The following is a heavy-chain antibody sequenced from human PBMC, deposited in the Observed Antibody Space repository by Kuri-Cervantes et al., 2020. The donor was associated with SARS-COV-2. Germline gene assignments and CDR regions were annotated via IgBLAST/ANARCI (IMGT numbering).Heavy chain of an antibody. CDR2: ISSNGGRT. CDR1: GFTFSSYA. J-gene: IGHJ4*02. CDR3: ARERLNYGFCSGMDY. D-gene: IGHD3-3*01. V-gene: IGHV3-64D*08. Sequence: GESLSLSWLAAGFTFSSYAMRWVRQPARKGLEYVSSISSNGGRTYYADSVKGRFTISRDNSKNTLYLQMSSLRTADTAVYCCARERLNYGFCSGMDYWGQGTTVTVSS.